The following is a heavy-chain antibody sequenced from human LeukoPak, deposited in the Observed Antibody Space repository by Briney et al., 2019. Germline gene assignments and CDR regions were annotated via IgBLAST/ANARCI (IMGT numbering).Heavy chain of an antibody. D-gene: IGHD1-26*01. CDR1: GFTFGAYA. CDR3: ARGHPHGWELYLDY. V-gene: IGHV3-30*04. Sequence: LPGGSLRLSCAASGFTFGAYAMHWVRQSPGKGLEWVALISYDGNNEWYADSVKGRFTVSRDNSKNTLYLQMNSLRVEDTAVYYCARGHPHGWELYLDYWGQGTLVTVSS. J-gene: IGHJ4*02. CDR2: ISYDGNNE.